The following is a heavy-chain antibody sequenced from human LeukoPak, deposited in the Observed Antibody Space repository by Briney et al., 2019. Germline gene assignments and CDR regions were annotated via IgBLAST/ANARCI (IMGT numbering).Heavy chain of an antibody. CDR3: AKAREVRGVIIGY. Sequence: GGSLRLSCAASGFTFSDYYMSWIRQAPGKGLECVSVIYSGGNTYYTDSVKGRFTISRDNSKNTLYLQMNSLKAGDTAVYYCAKAREVRGVIIGYWGQGTLVTVSS. CDR1: GFTFSDYY. V-gene: IGHV3-66*01. CDR2: IYSGGNT. J-gene: IGHJ4*02. D-gene: IGHD3-10*01.